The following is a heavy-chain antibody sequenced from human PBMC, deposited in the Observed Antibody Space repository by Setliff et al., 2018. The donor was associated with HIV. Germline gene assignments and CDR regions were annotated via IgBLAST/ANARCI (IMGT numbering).Heavy chain of an antibody. Sequence: SETLSLTCTVYGGSFSDYYWSWIRQPPGKGLEWIGSIYHSGSTYYNPSLKSRVTISVDTSKNQFSLKLSSVTAADTAVYYCARMYSGYDWSPAGARTRYFDYWGQGTLVTVSS. J-gene: IGHJ4*02. V-gene: IGHV4-38-2*02. CDR3: ARMYSGYDWSPAGARTRYFDY. CDR2: IYHSGST. CDR1: GGSFSDYY. D-gene: IGHD5-12*01.